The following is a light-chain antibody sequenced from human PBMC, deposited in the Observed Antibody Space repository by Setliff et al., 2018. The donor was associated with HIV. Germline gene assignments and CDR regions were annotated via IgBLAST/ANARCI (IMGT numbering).Light chain of an antibody. Sequence: VLTQAPSASGTPGQRVTISCSGSSSNIGRNTVTWYQHLPGTAPKLLIYNNNQRPSGVPDRFSGSKSGTSASLAISGLQSEDEADYYCATWDDSLNGVFGGGT. CDR1: SSNIGRNT. CDR3: ATWDDSLNGV. V-gene: IGLV1-44*01. J-gene: IGLJ3*02. CDR2: NNN.